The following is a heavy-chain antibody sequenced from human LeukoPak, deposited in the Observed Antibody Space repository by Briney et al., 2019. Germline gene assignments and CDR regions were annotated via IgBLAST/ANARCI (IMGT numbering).Heavy chain of an antibody. J-gene: IGHJ5*02. V-gene: IGHV1-2*02. CDR1: GYTFTGYY. Sequence: ASVKVSCKASGYTFTGYYMHWVRQAPGQGLEWMGWINPNSGGTNYAQKLQGRVTMTTDTSTSTAYMELRSLRSDDTAVYYCARVPSGGLFPFWFDPWGQGTLVTVSS. CDR2: INPNSGGT. D-gene: IGHD2-15*01. CDR3: ARVPSGGLFPFWFDP.